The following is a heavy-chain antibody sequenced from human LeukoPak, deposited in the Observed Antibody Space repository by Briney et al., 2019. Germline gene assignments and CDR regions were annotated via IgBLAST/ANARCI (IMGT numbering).Heavy chain of an antibody. V-gene: IGHV4-59*01. D-gene: IGHD3-10*01. Sequence: SETLSLTCTVSGGSISKYYWSWIRQPPGKGLEWIGFSHSNGGANYNASLNSRATISRGTSRSQVSLKLTSTTASDTAVYYCASSNLGSLGQFDPWGQGTLVTVSS. CDR2: SHSNGGA. CDR1: GGSISKYY. J-gene: IGHJ5*02. CDR3: ASSNLGSLGQFDP.